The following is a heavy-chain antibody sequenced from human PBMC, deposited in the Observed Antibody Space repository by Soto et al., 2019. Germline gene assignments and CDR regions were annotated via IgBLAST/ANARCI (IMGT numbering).Heavy chain of an antibody. CDR3: ARGITMIVVVIPDAFDI. D-gene: IGHD3-22*01. V-gene: IGHV3-30-3*01. J-gene: IGHJ3*02. CDR1: GFTFSSYA. Sequence: PGGSLRLSCAASGFTFSSYAMHWVRQAPGKGLEWVAVISYDGSNKYYADSVKGRFTISRGNSKNTLYLQMNSLRAEDTAVYYCARGITMIVVVIPDAFDIWGQGTMVTVSS. CDR2: ISYDGSNK.